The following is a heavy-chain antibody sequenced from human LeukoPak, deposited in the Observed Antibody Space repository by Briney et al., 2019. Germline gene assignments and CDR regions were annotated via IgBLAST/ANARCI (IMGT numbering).Heavy chain of an antibody. CDR3: AREGVRGALDY. J-gene: IGHJ4*02. Sequence: AGGSVRLSCAASGFTFSSYWMSWVRQAPGKGLEWVANIKQDGSEKYYVDSVKGRFTISRDNAKNSLYLQMNSLRAEDTAVYYCAREGVRGALDYWGQGTLVTVSS. D-gene: IGHD3-10*01. V-gene: IGHV3-7*01. CDR1: GFTFSSYW. CDR2: IKQDGSEK.